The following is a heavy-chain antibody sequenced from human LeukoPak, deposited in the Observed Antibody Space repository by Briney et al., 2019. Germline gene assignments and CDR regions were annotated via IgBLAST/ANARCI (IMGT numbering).Heavy chain of an antibody. CDR3: ARDLGQYYDTSDNWFDP. CDR2: ISNSGSTI. Sequence: GGSLRLSCAASGFTFSGSEMNWVRQAPGKGLEWVSYISNSGSTIYYGDSVKGRFTISRDNAKNSLYLQMNSLRAEDTAVYYCARDLGQYYDTSDNWFDPWGQGTLVTVSS. J-gene: IGHJ5*02. CDR1: GFTFSGSE. D-gene: IGHD3-22*01. V-gene: IGHV3-48*03.